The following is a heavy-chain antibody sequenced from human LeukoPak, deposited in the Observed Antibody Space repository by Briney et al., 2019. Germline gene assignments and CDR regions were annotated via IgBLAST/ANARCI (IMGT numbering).Heavy chain of an antibody. V-gene: IGHV3-21*01. J-gene: IGHJ4*02. Sequence: GGSLRLSCAASGFTFSSYSMNWVRQAPGKGRKWVPSISSSSSYIYYADSVKGRFTISRDNAKNSLYLQMNSLRAEDTAVYYCARSRVPNYYGSGSYGYWGQGTLVTVSS. CDR1: GFTFSSYS. D-gene: IGHD3-10*01. CDR3: ARSRVPNYYGSGSYGY. CDR2: ISSSSSYI.